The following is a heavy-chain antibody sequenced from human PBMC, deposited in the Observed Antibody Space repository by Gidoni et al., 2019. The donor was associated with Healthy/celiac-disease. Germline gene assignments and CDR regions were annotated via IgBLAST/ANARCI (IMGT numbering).Heavy chain of an antibody. V-gene: IGHV3-23*01. CDR3: AKDQSWIQLWIDY. CDR2: ISGSGGST. D-gene: IGHD5-18*01. Sequence: EVQLLESGGGLVQPGGSLRLSCAASGFPFSSYAMSWVRQAPGKGLEWVSAISGSGGSTYYADSVKGRFTISRDNSKNTLYLQMNSLRAEDTAVYYCAKDQSWIQLWIDYWGQGTLVTVSS. J-gene: IGHJ4*02. CDR1: GFPFSSYA.